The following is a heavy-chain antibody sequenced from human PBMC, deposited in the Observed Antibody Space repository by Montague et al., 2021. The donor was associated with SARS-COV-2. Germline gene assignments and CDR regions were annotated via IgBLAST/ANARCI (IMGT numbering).Heavy chain of an antibody. CDR1: GFTFSSYG. CDR3: AKDFMSLMVYAMVYYYYGMDV. D-gene: IGHD2-8*01. Sequence: SLRFSCAASGFTFSSYGMHWVRQAPGKGLEWVAVISYDGSNKYYADSVKGRFTISRDNSKNTLYLQMNSLRAEDTAVYYCAKDFMSLMVYAMVYYYYGMDVWGQGTTVTVSS. J-gene: IGHJ6*02. CDR2: ISYDGSNK. V-gene: IGHV3-30*18.